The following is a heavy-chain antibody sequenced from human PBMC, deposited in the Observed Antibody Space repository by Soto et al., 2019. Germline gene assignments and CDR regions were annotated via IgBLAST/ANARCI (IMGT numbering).Heavy chain of an antibody. Sequence: GGSLRLSCAASGFIFRTYAMNWVRQAPGKGLEWVSAISSSGDSTYYAESVRGRFTISGDNSINTLYLHMRSLRPEDTAVYYCAHPRGYGVFDAVDIWGQGTKVTVSS. J-gene: IGHJ3*02. CDR2: ISSSGDST. CDR3: AHPRGYGVFDAVDI. CDR1: GFIFRTYA. D-gene: IGHD4-17*01. V-gene: IGHV3-23*01.